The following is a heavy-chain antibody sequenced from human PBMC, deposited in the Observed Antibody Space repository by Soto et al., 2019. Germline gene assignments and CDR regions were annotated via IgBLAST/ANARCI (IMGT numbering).Heavy chain of an antibody. J-gene: IGHJ6*02. V-gene: IGHV4-31*03. D-gene: IGHD1-26*01. CDR3: ARDRLIATAGTARHYFGLDV. Sequence: SETLSLTCTVSGGSIRSGGYYWSWVRQNPRKGLEWIGNIYYSGNTYYNPSLKSRLTISVDTSKNQFPLNLSSVTAADTAVYYCARDRLIATAGTARHYFGLDVWGQGTTVTVSS. CDR2: IYYSGNT. CDR1: GGSIRSGGYY.